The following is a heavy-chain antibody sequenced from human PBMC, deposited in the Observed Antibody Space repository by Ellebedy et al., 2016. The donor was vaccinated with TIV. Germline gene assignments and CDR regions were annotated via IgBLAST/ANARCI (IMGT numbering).Heavy chain of an antibody. CDR3: ATLRYKWNGDDS. CDR1: GYDLTDLS. CDR2: FDPEHGET. D-gene: IGHD1-20*01. J-gene: IGHJ4*02. V-gene: IGHV1-24*01. Sequence: AASVKVSCKVSGYDLTDLSMHWVRQAPGKGLEWMGGFDPEHGETVYAQKFQGRVTMTEDTSTDTAYMDLSGLRSEDTALYYCATLRYKWNGDDSWGQGTLVTVSS.